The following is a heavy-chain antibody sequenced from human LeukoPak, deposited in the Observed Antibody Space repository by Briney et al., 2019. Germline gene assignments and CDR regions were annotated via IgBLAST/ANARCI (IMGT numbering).Heavy chain of an antibody. Sequence: ASVKVSCKASGYTFTGYYIQWVREAPGQGLEWMGWINPDSGGTNYAQKFQGWISMTRDTSISTAYMELSRLKSDDTAIYYCARHLVASGLLGFDIWGQGTMVTVSS. CDR2: INPDSGGT. V-gene: IGHV1-2*04. CDR1: GYTFTGYY. CDR3: ARHLVASGLLGFDI. D-gene: IGHD5-12*01. J-gene: IGHJ3*02.